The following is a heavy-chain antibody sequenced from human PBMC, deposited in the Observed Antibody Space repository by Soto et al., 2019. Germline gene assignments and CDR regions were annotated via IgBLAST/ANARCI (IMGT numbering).Heavy chain of an antibody. CDR2: LFYSGSA. J-gene: IGHJ4*02. V-gene: IGHV4-31*03. Sequence: SETLSLTCTVTGFSISSTGYYWSWVRQHPGKGLEWVGFLFYSGSATYNPSLKSRVIMSLDRSKNQFSLSLTSVTAADTAVYYCARSFDFWSGYGPFDYWGQGTLVTVSS. CDR3: ARSFDFWSGYGPFDY. CDR1: GFSISSTGYY. D-gene: IGHD3-3*01.